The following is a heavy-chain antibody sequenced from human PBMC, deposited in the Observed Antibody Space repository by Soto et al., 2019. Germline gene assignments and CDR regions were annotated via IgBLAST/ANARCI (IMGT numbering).Heavy chain of an antibody. D-gene: IGHD2-15*01. J-gene: IGHJ6*02. V-gene: IGHV4-31*03. CDR3: ARVRDSFGLDV. CDR1: GGSITGACY. Sequence: SETLSLTCNVSGGSITGACYWNWIRQHPGKGLEWIGSIHYRGTTDYNPSLKSRITISLDRSKNQFALKLSSVTAADTAVYYCARVRDSFGLDVWGQGTTATVSS. CDR2: IHYRGTT.